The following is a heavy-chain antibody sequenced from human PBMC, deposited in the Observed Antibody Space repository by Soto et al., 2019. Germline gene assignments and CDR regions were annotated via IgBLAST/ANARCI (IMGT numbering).Heavy chain of an antibody. CDR3: ARANGAAAINWFDP. D-gene: IGHD6-13*01. CDR1: GDSVSSNSAA. V-gene: IGHV6-1*01. Sequence: SQTLSLTCAISGDSVSSNSAAWSWIRQSPSRGLEWLGRTYYRSKWYNDYAVSVKSRITINPDTSKNQLSLQLNSVTPEDTAVYYCARANGAAAINWFDPWGQGTLVPVSS. J-gene: IGHJ5*02. CDR2: TYYRSKWYN.